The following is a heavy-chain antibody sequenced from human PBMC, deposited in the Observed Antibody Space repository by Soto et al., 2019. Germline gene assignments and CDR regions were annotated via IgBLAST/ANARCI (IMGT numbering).Heavy chain of an antibody. J-gene: IGHJ6*02. CDR3: AKDQLIWNFRSGMDV. V-gene: IGHV3-23*01. CDR2: ISGSGGST. Sequence: GGSLRLSCAASGFTFSSYAMSWVRQAPGKGLEWVSAISGSGGSTYYADSVKGRFTISRDNSKNTLYLQMNSLRAEDTAVYYCAKDQLIWNFRSGMDVWGQGTTVTVSS. CDR1: GFTFSSYA. D-gene: IGHD1-7*01.